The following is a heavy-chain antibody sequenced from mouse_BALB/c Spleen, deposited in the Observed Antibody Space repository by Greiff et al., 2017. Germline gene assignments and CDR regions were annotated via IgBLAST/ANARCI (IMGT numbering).Heavy chain of an antibody. Sequence: VKVVESGPGLVAPSQSLSITCTVSGFSLTSYGVHWVRQPPGKGLEWLGVIWAGGSTNYNSALMSRLSISKDNSKSQVFLKMNSLQTDDTAMYYCAREGKLWSPLDYWGQGTTLTVSS. J-gene: IGHJ2*01. CDR3: AREGKLWSPLDY. CDR2: IWAGGST. CDR1: GFSLTSYG. D-gene: IGHD1-1*02. V-gene: IGHV2-9*02.